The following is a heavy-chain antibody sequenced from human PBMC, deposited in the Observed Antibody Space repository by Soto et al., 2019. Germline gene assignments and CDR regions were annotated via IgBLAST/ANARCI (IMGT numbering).Heavy chain of an antibody. J-gene: IGHJ4*02. D-gene: IGHD3-10*01. CDR3: ARDDLYYYGSGTYFDY. Sequence: ASVKVSCKASGGTFSSYAISWVRQAPGQGLEWMGGIIPIFGTANYAQKFQGRVTITADESTSTAYMELSSLRSEDTAVYYCARDDLYYYGSGTYFDYWVQGTLVTVSS. CDR2: IIPIFGTA. CDR1: GGTFSSYA. V-gene: IGHV1-69*13.